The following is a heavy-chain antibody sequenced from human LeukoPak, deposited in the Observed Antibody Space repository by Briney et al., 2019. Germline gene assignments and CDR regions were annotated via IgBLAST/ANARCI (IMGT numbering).Heavy chain of an antibody. J-gene: IGHJ6*02. D-gene: IGHD3-9*01. CDR2: IYSGGST. V-gene: IGHV3-66*01. Sequence: GGSLRLSCAASGFTVSSNYMSWVRQAPGKGLEWVSVIYSGGSTYYADSVKGRFTISRDNSKNTLYLQMNSLRAEDTAVYYCARDRYYDILTGYYNGPYYYYGMDVWGQGTTVTVSS. CDR3: ARDRYYDILTGYYNGPYYYYGMDV. CDR1: GFTVSSNY.